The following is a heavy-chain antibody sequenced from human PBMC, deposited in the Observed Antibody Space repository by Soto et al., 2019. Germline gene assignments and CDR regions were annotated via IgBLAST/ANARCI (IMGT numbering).Heavy chain of an antibody. CDR2: ISYDGSNK. CDR3: ARGAQQQLAPGYYYYGMDV. CDR1: GFTFSSYA. V-gene: IGHV3-30-3*01. J-gene: IGHJ6*02. D-gene: IGHD6-13*01. Sequence: GGSLILSCAASGFTFSSYAMHWVRQAPGKGLEWVAVISYDGSNKYYADSVKGRFTISRDNSKNTLYLQMNSLRAEDTAVYYCARGAQQQLAPGYYYYGMDVWGQGTTVTVSS.